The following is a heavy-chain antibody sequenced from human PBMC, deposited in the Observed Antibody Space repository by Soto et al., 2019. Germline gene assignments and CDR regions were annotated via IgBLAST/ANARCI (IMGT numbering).Heavy chain of an antibody. CDR3: AREDLDCTNGVCTGNHWFDP. V-gene: IGHV4-34*01. D-gene: IGHD2-8*01. CDR2: INHSGST. CDR1: GGSFSGYY. Sequence: SETLSLTCAVYGGSFSGYYWSWIRQPPGKGLEWIGEINHSGSTNYNPSLKSRVTISEDTSKNQFSLKLSSVTAADTAVYYCAREDLDCTNGVCTGNHWFDPWGQGTLVTVSS. J-gene: IGHJ5*02.